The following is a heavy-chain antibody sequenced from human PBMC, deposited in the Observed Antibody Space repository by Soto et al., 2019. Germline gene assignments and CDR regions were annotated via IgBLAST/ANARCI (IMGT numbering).Heavy chain of an antibody. V-gene: IGHV4-34*01. CDR2: INHSGST. Sequence: PSEIMSLTCAVYGECFSGYYWSWIRQPPGKGLEWIGEINHSGSTNYNPSLKSRVTISVDTSKNQFSLKLSSVTAADTAVYYCARVGGVAAAGHPPYDYYGMDVWGQGTTVTVSS. CDR3: ARVGGVAAAGHPPYDYYGMDV. CDR1: GECFSGYY. D-gene: IGHD6-13*01. J-gene: IGHJ6*02.